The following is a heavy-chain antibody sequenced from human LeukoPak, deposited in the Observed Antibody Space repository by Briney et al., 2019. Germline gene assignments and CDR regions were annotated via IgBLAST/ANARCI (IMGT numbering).Heavy chain of an antibody. J-gene: IGHJ4*02. CDR3: ARDQGIFDY. Sequence: PGGSLRLSCAVSGFSFGTYWMTWVRQAPGKGLEWVANINQDGSQKYYVDSVKGRFTISRDNAKNSLYLQMNSLRDEDSAVYYCARDQGIFDYWGQGTLVTVSS. CDR2: INQDGSQK. CDR1: GFSFGTYW. V-gene: IGHV3-7*01.